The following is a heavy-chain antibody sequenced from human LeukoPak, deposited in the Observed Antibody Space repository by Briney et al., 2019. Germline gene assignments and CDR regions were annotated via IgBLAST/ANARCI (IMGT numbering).Heavy chain of an antibody. Sequence: SETLSLTCTVSGGSISSYYWSWIRQPPGKGLEWIGYIYYSGSTNYNPSLKSRVTISVDTSKNQFSLKLSSVTAADTAVYYCARLTSGTHPNFDYWGQGTLVTVSS. CDR2: IYYSGST. D-gene: IGHD3-10*01. CDR1: GGSISSYY. CDR3: ARLTSGTHPNFDY. V-gene: IGHV4-59*08. J-gene: IGHJ4*02.